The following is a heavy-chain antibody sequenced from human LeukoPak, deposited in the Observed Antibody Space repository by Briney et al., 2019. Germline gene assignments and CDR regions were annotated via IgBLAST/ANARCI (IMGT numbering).Heavy chain of an antibody. V-gene: IGHV3-30*03. CDR2: ISYDGSNK. J-gene: IGHJ4*02. CDR3: ARAPVWFGEWFFDY. Sequence: PGGSLRLSCAASGFTFRTYWMTWVRQAPGKGLEWVAVISYDGSNKDYADSVKGRFTISRDNSKNTLYLQMNSLRAEDTAVYYCARAPVWFGEWFFDYWGQGTLVTVSS. D-gene: IGHD3-10*01. CDR1: GFTFRTYW.